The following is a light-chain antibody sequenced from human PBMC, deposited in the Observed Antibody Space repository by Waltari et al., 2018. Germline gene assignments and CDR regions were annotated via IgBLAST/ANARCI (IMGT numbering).Light chain of an antibody. Sequence: QSVLTQPPSASGTPGQRVTIPCSGSSSNIGSSYVNWYQQPPGTAPKLVIYNNNKRPSGVPDRFSGAKYGTSASLAISGLQSEDEADYYCQSYDTSLSGWVFGGGTKVTVL. J-gene: IGLJ3*02. CDR2: NNN. CDR3: QSYDTSLSGWV. V-gene: IGLV1-44*01. CDR1: SSNIGSSY.